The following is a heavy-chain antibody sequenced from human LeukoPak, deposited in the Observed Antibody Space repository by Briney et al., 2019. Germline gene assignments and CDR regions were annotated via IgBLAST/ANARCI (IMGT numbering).Heavy chain of an antibody. CDR2: ISAYNGNT. CDR1: GYTFTSYG. CDR3: ARGVRSRITIFFAPDDAFDI. D-gene: IGHD3-3*01. J-gene: IGHJ3*02. V-gene: IGHV1-18*01. Sequence: ASVKVSCKASGYTFTSYGISWVRQAPGQGLEWMGWISAYNGNTNYAQKLQGRVTMTTDTSTSTAYMELRSLRSDDTAVYYCARGVRSRITIFFAPDDAFDIWGQGTMVTVSS.